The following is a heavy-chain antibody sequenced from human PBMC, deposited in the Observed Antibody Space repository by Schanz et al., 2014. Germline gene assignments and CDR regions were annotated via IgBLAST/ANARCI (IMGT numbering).Heavy chain of an antibody. CDR1: GFIFSSYN. CDR3: ARDGIAATTDFEY. Sequence: VLLVESGGGLVKPGGSLRLSCVASGFIFSSYNMNWVRQSPGKGLEWVSFLSSDSRHVYYVESAKGRFTISRDNAKNSLYLQMDSLRGDDTAVYYCARDGIAATTDFEYWGQGVLVTVSS. J-gene: IGHJ4*02. D-gene: IGHD1-1*01. V-gene: IGHV3-21*06. CDR2: LSSDSRHV.